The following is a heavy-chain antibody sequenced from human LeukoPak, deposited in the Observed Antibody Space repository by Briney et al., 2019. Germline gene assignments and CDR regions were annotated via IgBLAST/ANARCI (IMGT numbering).Heavy chain of an antibody. V-gene: IGHV1-8*01. CDR1: GYTFTSYD. CDR3: ARAREEVATSY. Sequence: ASVKVSCKASGYTFTSYDINWARQATGQGLEWMGWMNPNSGNTGYAQKFQGRVTMTRNTSINTAYMELSSLRSEDTAVYYCARAREEVATSYWGQGTLVTVSS. CDR2: MNPNSGNT. J-gene: IGHJ4*02. D-gene: IGHD5-12*01.